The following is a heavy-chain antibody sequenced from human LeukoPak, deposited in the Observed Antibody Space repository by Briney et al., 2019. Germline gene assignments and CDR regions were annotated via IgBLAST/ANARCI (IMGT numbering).Heavy chain of an antibody. V-gene: IGHV1-46*01. CDR3: ARERGIAAAGFLGYFQH. Sequence: ASVKVSCKASGYTFTSYYMHWVRQAPGQGLEGMGIINPSGGSTSYAQKFQGRVTMTRDTSTSTVYIELSSLRSEDTAVYYCARERGIAAAGFLGYFQHWGQGTLVTVSS. D-gene: IGHD6-13*01. CDR1: GYTFTSYY. J-gene: IGHJ1*01. CDR2: INPSGGST.